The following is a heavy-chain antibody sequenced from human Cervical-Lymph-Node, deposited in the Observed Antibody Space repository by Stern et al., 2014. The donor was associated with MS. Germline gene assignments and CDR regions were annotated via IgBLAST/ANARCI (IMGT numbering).Heavy chain of an antibody. Sequence: QAQLQESGPGLVKPSQTLSLTCTVSGGSISSGGYYWSWISQHPWKGLEWIGYLYYSGSTYYNPSLRSRVTISVDTSKNQFSLKLSSVTAADTAVYYCARVSYDFWSGYYVFDYWGQGTLVTVSS. CDR1: GGSISSGGYY. CDR3: ARVSYDFWSGYYVFDY. CDR2: LYYSGST. V-gene: IGHV4-31*03. D-gene: IGHD3-3*01. J-gene: IGHJ4*02.